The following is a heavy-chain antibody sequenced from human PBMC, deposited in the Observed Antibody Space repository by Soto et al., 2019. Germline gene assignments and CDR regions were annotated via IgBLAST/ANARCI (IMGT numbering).Heavy chain of an antibody. CDR1: GFTFSSYW. CDR2: ISTDGSIT. D-gene: IGHD5-18*01. J-gene: IGHJ4*02. Sequence: EVQLVESGGGLVKPGGSLRLSCAASGFTFSSYWMHWVRQASGKGLVWVSRISTDGSITTYADSVKGRFTISRDNAKNTLYLQMNSLRAEDTAVYYCARGGAHTAMANEYWGQGALVTVSS. V-gene: IGHV3-74*02. CDR3: ARGGAHTAMANEY.